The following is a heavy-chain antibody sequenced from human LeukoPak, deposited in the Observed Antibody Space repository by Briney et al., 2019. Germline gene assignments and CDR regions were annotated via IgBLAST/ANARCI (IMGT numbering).Heavy chain of an antibody. CDR2: IKSKTDGGTT. CDR3: TTIYFYYYDSSGYYSYFDY. D-gene: IGHD3-22*01. Sequence: GGSLRLSCAASGFTFSSYWMSWVRQAPGKGLEWVGRIKSKTDGGTTDYAAPVKGRFTISRDDSKNTLYLQMNSLKTEDTAVYYCTTIYFYYYDSSGYYSYFDYWGQGTLVTVSS. V-gene: IGHV3-15*01. CDR1: GFTFSSYW. J-gene: IGHJ4*02.